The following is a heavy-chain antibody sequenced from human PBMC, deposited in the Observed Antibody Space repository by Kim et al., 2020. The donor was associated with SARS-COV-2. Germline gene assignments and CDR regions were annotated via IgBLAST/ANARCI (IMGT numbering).Heavy chain of an antibody. J-gene: IGHJ4*02. Sequence: GGSLRLSCTASGFTFGDYAMSWVRQAPGKGLEWVGFIRSKAYGGTTEYAASVKGRFTISRDDSKSIAYLQMNSLKTEDTAVYYCTWPTFYFDYWGQGTLVTVSS. CDR2: IRSKAYGGTT. CDR3: TWPTFYFDY. D-gene: IGHD3-16*01. V-gene: IGHV3-49*04. CDR1: GFTFGDYA.